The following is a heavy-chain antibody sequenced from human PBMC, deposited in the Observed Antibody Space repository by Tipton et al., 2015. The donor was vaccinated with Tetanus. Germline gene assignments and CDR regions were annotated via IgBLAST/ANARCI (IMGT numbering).Heavy chain of an antibody. Sequence: TLSLTCTVSGDSITSSKYSWNWIRQPPGKGLEWIGYVYHTGSTYYNPSLKSRVTLSLDMSKNHVSLNLTSVTAADTAVYYCARAVRFYYDSSTYYQYYFDSWGQGTLVTVSS. CDR3: ARAVRFYYDSSTYYQYYFDS. CDR2: VYHTGST. D-gene: IGHD3-22*01. V-gene: IGHV4-30-2*01. CDR1: GDSITSSKYS. J-gene: IGHJ4*02.